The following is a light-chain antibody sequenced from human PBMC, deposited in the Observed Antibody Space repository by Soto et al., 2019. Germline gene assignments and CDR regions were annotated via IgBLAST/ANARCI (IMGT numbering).Light chain of an antibody. CDR1: SSNIGGNS. V-gene: IGLV1-51*01. Sequence: QSVLTQPPSVSAAPGQKVTISCSGSSSNIGGNSVSWYQQLPGTAPKLLINDDNKRPSGIPDRFSGSKSGTSATPGITGFQTGDEADYYCGSWDSSLSAYVFGTGTKVTVL. CDR2: DDN. J-gene: IGLJ1*01. CDR3: GSWDSSLSAYV.